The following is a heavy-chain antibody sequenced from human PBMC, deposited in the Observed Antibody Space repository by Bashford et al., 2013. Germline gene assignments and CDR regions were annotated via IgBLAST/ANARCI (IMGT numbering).Heavy chain of an antibody. D-gene: IGHD3-16*02. CDR3: ARTKSIVGDLSIWATLTR. J-gene: IGHJ4*02. Sequence: WVRQMPGKGLEWMGVIYIGDSDARYSPSFQGQVTISADKSINTAYLLWSSLKASDSAMYFCARTKSIVGDLSIWATLTRWGQGSLVTVSS. V-gene: IGHV5-51*01. CDR2: IYIGDSDA.